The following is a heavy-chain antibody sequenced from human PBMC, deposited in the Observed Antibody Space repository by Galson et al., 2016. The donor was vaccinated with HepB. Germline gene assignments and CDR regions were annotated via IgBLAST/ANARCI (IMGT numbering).Heavy chain of an antibody. CDR3: ARAARGVMGSYYFDY. V-gene: IGHV3-23*01. Sequence: SLRLSCAASDFSFRSYAMAWVRQAPGKGLEWVSTITGGAGTTFYADSVKGRFSISRDDSKNTLHLQITGLRAEDTAVYYCARAARGVMGSYYFDYWGQGTPVTVSS. CDR1: DFSFRSYA. J-gene: IGHJ4*02. CDR2: ITGGAGTT. D-gene: IGHD2-8*01.